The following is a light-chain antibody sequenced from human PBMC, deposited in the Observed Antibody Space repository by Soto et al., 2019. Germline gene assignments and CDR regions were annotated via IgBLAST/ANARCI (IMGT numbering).Light chain of an antibody. CDR3: QQRSNWPPLYS. J-gene: IGKJ2*03. V-gene: IGKV3-11*01. CDR1: QSVTSY. CDR2: DAS. Sequence: EIVLTQSPATLSLSPGERATLSCRASQSVTSYLAWYQQKPGQAPRLLIYDASNRATGIPGRFSGSGSGTDFTLTISSLEPEDVAVYYCQQRSNWPPLYSFGQGTKLEI.